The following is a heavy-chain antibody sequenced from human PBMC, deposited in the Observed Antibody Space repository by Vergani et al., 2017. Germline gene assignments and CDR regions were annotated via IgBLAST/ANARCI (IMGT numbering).Heavy chain of an antibody. CDR2: MNPNSGNT. J-gene: IGHJ5*02. D-gene: IGHD6-13*01. V-gene: IGHV1-8*01. CDR1: GYTFTSYD. Sequence: QVQLVQSGAEVKKPGASVKVSCKASGYTFTSYDITWVRQATGQGLEWMGWMNPNSGNTDYAQKFQGRVTMTRNTSISTAYMELSSLRAEDTAVYYCARGRIAAAGTFWFDPWGQGTLVTVSS. CDR3: ARGRIAAAGTFWFDP.